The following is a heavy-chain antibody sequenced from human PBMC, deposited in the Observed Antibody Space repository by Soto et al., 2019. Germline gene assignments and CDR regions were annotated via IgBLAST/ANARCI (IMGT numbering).Heavy chain of an antibody. D-gene: IGHD3-16*01. CDR3: AREVRGLFRGWFDP. V-gene: IGHV3-11*01. Sequence: PGGSLRLSCAASGFTFSDYYMSWIRQAPGKGLEWISYISGSASTIDHADSVKGRFIISRDNAKNSLYLQMNSLRAEDTAVYYCAREVRGLFRGWFDPWGQGTLVTVSS. CDR2: ISGSASTI. J-gene: IGHJ5*02. CDR1: GFTFSDYY.